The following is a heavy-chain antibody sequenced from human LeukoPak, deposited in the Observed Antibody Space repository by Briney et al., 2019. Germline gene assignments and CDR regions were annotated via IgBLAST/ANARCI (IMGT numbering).Heavy chain of an antibody. CDR1: GDSISSYY. CDR2: IYFSGST. J-gene: IGHJ5*02. CDR3: ARVLGAVAAQRFDP. Sequence: SETLSLTCIVSGDSISSYYWSWVRQSPGEGLEWIGHIYFSGSTNYNPSFKSRVTISVDTSKNQVSLRLRSVTAADTAVYYCARVLGAVAAQRFDPWGQGTLVTVSS. D-gene: IGHD6-19*01. V-gene: IGHV4-59*01.